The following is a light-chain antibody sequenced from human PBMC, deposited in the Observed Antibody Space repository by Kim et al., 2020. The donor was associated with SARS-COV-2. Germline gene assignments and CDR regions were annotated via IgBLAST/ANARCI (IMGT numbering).Light chain of an antibody. CDR3: FSHTNTDTGV. J-gene: IGLJ3*02. CDR1: SNDVGRYDY. Sequence: GKSTPTSCTGTSNDVGRYDYVSWYQQHPDKAPKVIIYGVTKRPSGVSDRFSGSKSGNTASLTISGLQAEDEADYYCFSHTNTDTGVFGGGTQLTVL. V-gene: IGLV2-14*03. CDR2: GVT.